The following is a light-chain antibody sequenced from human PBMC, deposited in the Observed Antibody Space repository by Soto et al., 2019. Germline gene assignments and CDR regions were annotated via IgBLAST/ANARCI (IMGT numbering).Light chain of an antibody. CDR1: SSNIGKNG. CDR3: AAWDDSLNAHV. J-gene: IGLJ1*01. CDR2: FDT. Sequence: SALTQPPSVSGAPTQRVTISCSGSSSNIGKNGVNWYQEVPGKAPKLLIYFDTLLPSGISGRFSGSKSGTSASLAITGLQSDDEARYYCAAWDDSLNAHVFGAGTKDTDL. V-gene: IGLV1-36*01.